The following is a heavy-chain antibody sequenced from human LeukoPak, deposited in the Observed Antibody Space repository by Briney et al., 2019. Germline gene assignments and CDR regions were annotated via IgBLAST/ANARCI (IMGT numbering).Heavy chain of an antibody. J-gene: IGHJ5*02. Sequence: SETLSLTCTVSGGSITSHCWSWIRQPPGMGLEWIGYIYYSGITGYNPSLKSRVTMSVDTSKNQFSLKLSSVTTADTAVYYCARDGTYGSGSYNWFDPWGQGTLVTVSS. D-gene: IGHD3-10*01. V-gene: IGHV4-59*11. CDR2: IYYSGIT. CDR1: GGSITSHC. CDR3: ARDGTYGSGSYNWFDP.